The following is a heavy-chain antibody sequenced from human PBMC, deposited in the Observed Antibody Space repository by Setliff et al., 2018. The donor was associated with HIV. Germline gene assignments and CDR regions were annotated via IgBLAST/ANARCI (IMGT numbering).Heavy chain of an antibody. CDR2: INPLSGGT. CDR3: ARDLRSSGWKHCDY. J-gene: IGHJ4*02. Sequence: ASVKVSCKPSGYTFTGYYIHWVRQAPGQGLEWMGWINPLSGGTIYAPKFKGRVTLTRDTSMSTAYMEVSSLRSDDTAVYYCARDLRSSGWKHCDYWGQGTLVTVSS. D-gene: IGHD6-19*01. V-gene: IGHV1-2*02. CDR1: GYTFTGYY.